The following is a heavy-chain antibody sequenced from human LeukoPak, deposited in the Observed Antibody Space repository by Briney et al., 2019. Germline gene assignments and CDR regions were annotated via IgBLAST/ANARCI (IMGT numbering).Heavy chain of an antibody. CDR2: ISGSGGST. Sequence: GGSLRLSCVASGFTFSSYAMSWVRQAPGKGLEWVSAISGSGGSTYYADSVKGRFTISRDNSKNTLYLQMNSLRAEDTAVYYCANYYDSSGEYFQHWGQGTLVTVSS. CDR3: ANYYDSSGEYFQH. V-gene: IGHV3-23*01. D-gene: IGHD3-22*01. J-gene: IGHJ1*01. CDR1: GFTFSSYA.